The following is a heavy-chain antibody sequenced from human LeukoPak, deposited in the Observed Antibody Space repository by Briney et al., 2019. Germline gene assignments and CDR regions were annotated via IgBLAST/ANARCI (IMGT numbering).Heavy chain of an antibody. V-gene: IGHV1-8*01. Sequence: GASVKVSCKASGYTFTSCDLNWVRQATGQGLEWMGWMNPNSGNTGYGQSFQGRITMTRDISIGTAYMELSNLTSEDTAIYYCTRGPSGLRDNWGQGTLVTVSA. CDR3: TRGPSGLRDN. CDR1: GYTFTSCD. CDR2: MNPNSGNT. J-gene: IGHJ4*02. D-gene: IGHD6-19*01.